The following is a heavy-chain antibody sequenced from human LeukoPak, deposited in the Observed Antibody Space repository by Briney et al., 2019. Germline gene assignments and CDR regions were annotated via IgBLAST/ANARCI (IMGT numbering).Heavy chain of an antibody. D-gene: IGHD6-19*01. CDR3: ARARNRIAVSVIREYYYMDV. CDR2: IKQDGSKK. CDR1: GFNFISSW. Sequence: GGSLRLSCAASGFNFISSWMNWVRQAPGKGLEWVANIKQDGSKKYYVDSVKGRFTISRDNAKNSLYLQMNSLRAEDTAVYYCARARNRIAVSVIREYYYMDVWGKGTTVTVSS. V-gene: IGHV3-7*01. J-gene: IGHJ6*03.